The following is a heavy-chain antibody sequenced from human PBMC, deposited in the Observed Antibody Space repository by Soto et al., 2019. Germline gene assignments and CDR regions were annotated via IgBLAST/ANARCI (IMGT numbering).Heavy chain of an antibody. CDR1: GYTFTTYY. D-gene: IGHD2-2*01. Sequence: ASVKVSCKASGYTFTTYYMHWVRQAPGQGLEWMGIINPTGGSTSYAQKFQGRVTMTRDTSTSTLYMELSRLRSDDTAVYYCARTRTLSAFDVWGQGTMVTVSS. CDR3: ARTRTLSAFDV. V-gene: IGHV1-46*01. CDR2: INPTGGST. J-gene: IGHJ3*01.